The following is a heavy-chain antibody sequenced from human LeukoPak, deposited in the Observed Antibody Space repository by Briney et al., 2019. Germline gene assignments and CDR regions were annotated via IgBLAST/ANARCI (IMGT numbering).Heavy chain of an antibody. CDR1: GGTFSGYA. Sequence: GASVKVSCKASGGTFSGYAISWVRQAPGQGLEWLGGIIPIFGTANYAQKFQGRVTITADESTSTAYMELSSLRSEDTAVYYCARGRAAVFSNWFDPWGQGTLVTVSS. J-gene: IGHJ5*02. D-gene: IGHD6-13*01. CDR3: ARGRAAVFSNWFDP. V-gene: IGHV1-69*13. CDR2: IIPIFGTA.